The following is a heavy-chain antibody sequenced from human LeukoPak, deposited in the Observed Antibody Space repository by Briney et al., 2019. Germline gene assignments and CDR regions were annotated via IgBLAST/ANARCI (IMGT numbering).Heavy chain of an antibody. D-gene: IGHD4-17*01. CDR1: GLTFSNYA. V-gene: IGHV3-23*01. J-gene: IGHJ4*02. Sequence: GGSLRLSCAASGLTFSNYAMSWVRQAPGKGLGWVSGISASGGSTYYADSVKGRFTVSRDISRSTLYLQMNSLRAEDTALYYCAKAVPATVTTYYFDYWGREPWSPSPQ. CDR2: ISASGGST. CDR3: AKAVPATVTTYYFDY.